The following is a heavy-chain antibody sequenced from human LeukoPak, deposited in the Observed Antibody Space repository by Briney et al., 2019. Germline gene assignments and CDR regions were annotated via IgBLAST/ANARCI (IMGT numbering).Heavy chain of an antibody. D-gene: IGHD1-26*01. CDR1: RYTLTELS. Sequence: SVNLSCKFYRYTLTELSMHWVRQPSGKGREWMGGFHPEDGQTIYAQKFQGKGTMTEDSSTDTAYMELSSLRSEDTAVYYCATILYSGSYYSFDYWGQGTLVTVSS. J-gene: IGHJ4*02. CDR3: ATILYSGSYYSFDY. V-gene: IGHV1-24*01. CDR2: FHPEDGQT.